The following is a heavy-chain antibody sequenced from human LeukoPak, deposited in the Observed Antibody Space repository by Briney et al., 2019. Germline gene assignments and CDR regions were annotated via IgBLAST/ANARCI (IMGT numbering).Heavy chain of an antibody. Sequence: GGSLRLSCAASGFTCSSYWMSWVRQAPGKGLEWVANIKQDGSEKDYVDSVKGRFTIARDNAKNSLYLQMNSLRAEDTAVYYCARAGGTYYGIAFDIWGQGTMVTVSS. CDR3: ARAGGTYYGIAFDI. J-gene: IGHJ3*02. D-gene: IGHD1-26*01. CDR2: IKQDGSEK. CDR1: GFTCSSYW. V-gene: IGHV3-7*01.